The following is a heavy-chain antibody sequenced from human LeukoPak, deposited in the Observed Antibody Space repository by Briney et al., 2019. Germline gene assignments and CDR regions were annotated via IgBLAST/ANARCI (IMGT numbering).Heavy chain of an antibody. CDR1: GFTVSSNY. CDR2: IYSGGST. CDR3: ARVNDDFFYGMDV. Sequence: GGSLRLSCAASGFTVSSNYMSWVRQAPGKGLEWVSVIYSGGSTYYADSVKGRFTISRDNSKNTLYLQMNSLRAEDTAAYYCARVNDDFFYGMDVWGQGTTVTVSS. D-gene: IGHD3-3*01. J-gene: IGHJ6*02. V-gene: IGHV3-53*01.